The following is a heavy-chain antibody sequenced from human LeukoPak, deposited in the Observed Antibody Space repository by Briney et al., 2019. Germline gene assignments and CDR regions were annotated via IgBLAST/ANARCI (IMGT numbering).Heavy chain of an antibody. Sequence: SGGSLRLSCAASGFTFSSYEMNWVRQAPGKGLEWVSYISGSGSTIYYANSVKGRFTISRDNAKNSLCLQMNSLRAEDTAVYYCASRYCSGGICLTFQHWGQGTLVTVSS. CDR2: ISGSGSTI. D-gene: IGHD2-15*01. J-gene: IGHJ1*01. CDR3: ASRYCSGGICLTFQH. CDR1: GFTFSSYE. V-gene: IGHV3-48*03.